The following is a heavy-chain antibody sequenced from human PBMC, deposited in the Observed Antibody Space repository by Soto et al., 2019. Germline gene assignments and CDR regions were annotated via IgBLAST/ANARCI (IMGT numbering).Heavy chain of an antibody. V-gene: IGHV3-53*01. Sequence: GGSLRLSCAVSGLTVSRTQMSWVRQAPGKGLQWVSVIYSAGSTYYANAVKGRFTISRDISENKIFLELNGLTVDDTAVYYCARGREPEYSSSIFFDYWGRGTVVTVSS. CDR1: GLTVSRTQ. CDR3: ARGREPEYSSSIFFDY. D-gene: IGHD6-6*01. CDR2: IYSAGST. J-gene: IGHJ4*01.